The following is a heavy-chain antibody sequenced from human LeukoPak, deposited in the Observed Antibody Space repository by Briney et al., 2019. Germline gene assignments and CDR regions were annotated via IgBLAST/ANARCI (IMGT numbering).Heavy chain of an antibody. CDR2: ISSSSSTI. Sequence: GGSLRLSCAASGFTFSSYAMSWVRQAPGKGLEWVSYISSSSSTIYYADSVKGRFTISRDNAKNSLYLQMNSLRDEDTAVYYCARENHDFWSALYYYGMDVWGQGTTVTVSS. V-gene: IGHV3-48*02. D-gene: IGHD3-3*01. CDR3: ARENHDFWSALYYYGMDV. J-gene: IGHJ6*02. CDR1: GFTFSSYA.